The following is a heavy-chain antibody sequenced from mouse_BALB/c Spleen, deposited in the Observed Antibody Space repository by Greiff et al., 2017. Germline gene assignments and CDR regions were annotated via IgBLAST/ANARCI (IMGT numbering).Heavy chain of an antibody. CDR2: ISSGGSYT. V-gene: IGHV5-9-4*01. Sequence: EVKLVESGGGLVKPGGSLKLSCAASGFTFSSYAMSWVRQSPEKRLEWVAEISSGGSYTYYPDTVTGRFTISRDNAKNTLYLEMSSLRSEDTAMYYCARASSPLAMDYWGQGTSVTVSS. CDR1: GFTFSSYA. J-gene: IGHJ4*01. D-gene: IGHD1-1*01. CDR3: ARASSPLAMDY.